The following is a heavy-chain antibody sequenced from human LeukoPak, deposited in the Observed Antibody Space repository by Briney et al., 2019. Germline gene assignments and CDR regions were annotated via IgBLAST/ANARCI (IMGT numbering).Heavy chain of an antibody. D-gene: IGHD1-7*01. CDR2: IYSGGST. CDR3: ARDRQYNWNYGSY. CDR1: GFTFSSYA. V-gene: IGHV3-66*02. Sequence: GGSLRPSCAASGFTFSSYAMSWVRQAPGKGLEWVSVIYSGGSTYYADSVKGRFTISRDNSKNTLYLQMNSLRAEDTAVYYCARDRQYNWNYGSYWGQGTLVTVSS. J-gene: IGHJ4*02.